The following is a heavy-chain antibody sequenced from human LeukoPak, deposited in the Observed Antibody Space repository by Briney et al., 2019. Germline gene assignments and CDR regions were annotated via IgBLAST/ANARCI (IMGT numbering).Heavy chain of an antibody. CDR2: ISSSSSYI. CDR3: AKDRRRDDVLTGSFSD. D-gene: IGHD3-9*01. J-gene: IGHJ4*02. V-gene: IGHV3-21*01. Sequence: GGSLRLSCAASGFTFSSYSMNWVRQAPGKGLEWVSSISSSSSYIYYADSVKGRFTISRDNAKNTLYLQMNSLRAEDTAVYNCAKDRRRDDVLTGSFSDWGQGTLVTVSS. CDR1: GFTFSSYS.